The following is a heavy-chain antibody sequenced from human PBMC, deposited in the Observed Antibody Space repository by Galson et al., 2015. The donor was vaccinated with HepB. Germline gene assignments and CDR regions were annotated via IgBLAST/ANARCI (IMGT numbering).Heavy chain of an antibody. CDR2: IKDKTDGGIA. J-gene: IGHJ6*03. CDR1: GITFSNAW. V-gene: IGHV3-15*07. CDR3: STAPRPARRTIYGVVQYHHLDV. D-gene: IGHD3-3*01. Sequence: SLRLSCAASGITFSNAWMNWVRQAPGKGLEWVGRIKDKTDGGIADYAVLVKGRFTISRDDSRDTLYLQMNSLKIEDTGVYYCSTAPRPARRTIYGVVQYHHLDVWGKGTTVTVSS.